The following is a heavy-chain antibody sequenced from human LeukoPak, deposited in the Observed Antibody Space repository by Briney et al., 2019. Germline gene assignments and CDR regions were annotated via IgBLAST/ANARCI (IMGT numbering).Heavy chain of an antibody. CDR3: ARVGYDYVWGDNYYYYMDV. J-gene: IGHJ6*03. Sequence: ASVKVSCKASGYTFTGYYIYWVRQAPGQGLEWMGWISAYNGNTNYAQKLQGRVTMTTDTSTSTAYMELRSLRSDDTAVYYCARVGYDYVWGDNYYYYMDVWGKGTTVTVSS. V-gene: IGHV1-18*04. CDR2: ISAYNGNT. CDR1: GYTFTGYY. D-gene: IGHD3-16*01.